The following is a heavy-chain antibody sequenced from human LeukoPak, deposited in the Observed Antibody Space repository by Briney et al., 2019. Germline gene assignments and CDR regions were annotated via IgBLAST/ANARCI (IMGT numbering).Heavy chain of an antibody. CDR1: GFTFSSYA. CDR2: ISSNGGST. D-gene: IGHD3-3*01. Sequence: GGSLRLSCSASGFTFSSYAMHWVRQAPGKGLEYVSAISSNGGSTYYADSVKGRFTISRDDSKNTQYLQMNSLRGEDTAVYYCAKDHTSGHFDYWGQGTLVTVSS. V-gene: IGHV3-64*04. J-gene: IGHJ4*02. CDR3: AKDHTSGHFDY.